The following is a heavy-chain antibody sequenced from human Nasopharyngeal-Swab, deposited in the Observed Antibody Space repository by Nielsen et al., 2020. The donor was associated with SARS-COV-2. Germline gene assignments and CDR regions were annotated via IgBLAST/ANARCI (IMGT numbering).Heavy chain of an antibody. CDR2: IKQDGDET. CDR1: GFTFNTFW. CDR3: VLPSVAAPGRDS. D-gene: IGHD6-25*01. Sequence: GESLKISCATSGFTFNTFWMSWVRQAPGKGLEWVAIIKQDGDETQYVDSVKGRFTISRDNVEKSLYLQMDNLRVEDTAVYYCVLPSVAAPGRDSWGKGTLVTASS. V-gene: IGHV3-7*01. J-gene: IGHJ4*02.